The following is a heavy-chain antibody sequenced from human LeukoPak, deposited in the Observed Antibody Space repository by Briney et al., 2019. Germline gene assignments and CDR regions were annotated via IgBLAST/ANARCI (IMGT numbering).Heavy chain of an antibody. J-gene: IGHJ4*02. D-gene: IGHD3-10*01. CDR3: ARDRAAFYYASGLAY. V-gene: IGHV4-59*01. Sequence: PSETLSLTCTVSGGSISEYYWSWIRQSPGKGLEWIGYIYESGGTNYNPSPRSRVTISLDTSKTQVSLKVTSLTAADTAVYYCARDRAAFYYASGLAYWGQGIPVTVSS. CDR1: GGSISEYY. CDR2: IYESGGT.